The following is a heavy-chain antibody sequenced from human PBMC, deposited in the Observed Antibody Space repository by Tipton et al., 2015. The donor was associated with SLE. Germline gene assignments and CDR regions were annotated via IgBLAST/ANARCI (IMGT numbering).Heavy chain of an antibody. CDR2: IYYSGST. Sequence: TLSLTCTVSGGSISSYYWSWIRQPTGKGLEWIGYIYYSGSTNYSPSLKSRVTISVDTSKNQFSLKLSSVTAADTAVYYCASHSSSWFLDYWGQGTLVTVSS. D-gene: IGHD6-13*01. CDR1: GGSISSYY. CDR3: ASHSSSWFLDY. J-gene: IGHJ4*02. V-gene: IGHV4-59*01.